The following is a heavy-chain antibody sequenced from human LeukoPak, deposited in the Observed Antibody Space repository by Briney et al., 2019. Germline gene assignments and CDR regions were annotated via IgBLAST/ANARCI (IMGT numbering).Heavy chain of an antibody. V-gene: IGHV3-30*02. CDR3: AKSCFGYNLPPSDAFDI. Sequence: GGSLRLSCAASGFTFSSYGMHWVRRAPGKGLEWVAFIRYDGSNKYYADSVKGRFTISRDNSKNTLYLQMNSLRAEDTAVYYCAKSCFGYNLPPSDAFDIWGQGTMVTVSS. CDR2: IRYDGSNK. J-gene: IGHJ3*02. CDR1: GFTFSSYG. D-gene: IGHD5-24*01.